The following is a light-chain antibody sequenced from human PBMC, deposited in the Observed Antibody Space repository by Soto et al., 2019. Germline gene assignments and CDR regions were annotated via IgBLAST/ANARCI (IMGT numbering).Light chain of an antibody. Sequence: DIQMTQSPSSLSASVGDRVTITCQASQDTSNYLNWYQQKPGKAPKLLIYDASNLETGVPSRFSGSGSGTDFNFTISSLQPDDIATYYCQQYDNLPGFTFGPGTKVDIK. V-gene: IGKV1-33*01. CDR3: QQYDNLPGFT. CDR2: DAS. J-gene: IGKJ3*01. CDR1: QDTSNY.